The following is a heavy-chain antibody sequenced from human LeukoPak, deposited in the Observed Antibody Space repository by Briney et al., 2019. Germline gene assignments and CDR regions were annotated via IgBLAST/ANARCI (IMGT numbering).Heavy chain of an antibody. CDR3: ARRTGSGSYYVDF. CDR2: IYHSGST. Sequence: PSETLSLTCAVSGYSISSGYYWGWIRQPPGKGLEWIGGIYHSGSTYYNPSLKSRVTISVDTSKNQFSLKVTSVTAADTAVYYCARRTGSGSYYVDFWGQGTVVTVSS. D-gene: IGHD3-10*01. CDR1: GYSISSGYY. V-gene: IGHV4-38-2*01. J-gene: IGHJ4*02.